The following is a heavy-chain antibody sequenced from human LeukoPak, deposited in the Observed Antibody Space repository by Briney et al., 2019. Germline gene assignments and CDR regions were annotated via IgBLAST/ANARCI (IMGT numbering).Heavy chain of an antibody. CDR1: GFTFSSYW. J-gene: IGHJ4*02. Sequence: GGSLRLSCAASGFTFSSYWMHWVRQAPGKGLVWVSRISDEGSHTFYADSVKGRFTISRDNSKNTLYLQMNSLRAEDTAVYYCARYYYDSSGYRKDYWGQGTLVTVSS. V-gene: IGHV3-74*01. CDR3: ARYYYDSSGYRKDY. CDR2: ISDEGSHT. D-gene: IGHD3-22*01.